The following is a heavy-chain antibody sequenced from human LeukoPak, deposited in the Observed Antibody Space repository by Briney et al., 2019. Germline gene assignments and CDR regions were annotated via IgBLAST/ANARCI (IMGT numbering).Heavy chain of an antibody. V-gene: IGHV4-59*01. CDR1: GFDFSGFS. J-gene: IGHJ4*02. D-gene: IGHD1-1*01. CDR3: ARWNRGARYFDY. Sequence: GSLRLSCVVSGFDFSGFSMSWIRQPPGKGLEWIGYIYYSGSTNYNPSLKSRVTISVDTSKNQFSLKLSSVTAADTAVYYCARWNRGARYFDYWGQGTLVTVSS. CDR2: IYYSGST.